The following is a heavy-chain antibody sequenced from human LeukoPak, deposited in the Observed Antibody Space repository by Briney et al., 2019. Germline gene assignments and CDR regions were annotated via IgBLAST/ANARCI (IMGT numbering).Heavy chain of an antibody. CDR1: GGTFSSYA. CDR3: ARLADYDSSGYPFDY. Sequence: SVKVSCKASGGTFSSYAISWVPQAPGQGLEWMGGIIPIFGTANYAQKFRGRVTITTDESTSTAYMELSSLRSEDTAVYYCARLADYDSSGYPFDYWGQGTLVTVSS. J-gene: IGHJ4*02. CDR2: IIPIFGTA. V-gene: IGHV1-69*05. D-gene: IGHD3-22*01.